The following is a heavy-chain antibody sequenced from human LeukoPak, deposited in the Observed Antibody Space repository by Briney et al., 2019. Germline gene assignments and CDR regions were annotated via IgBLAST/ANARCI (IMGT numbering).Heavy chain of an antibody. J-gene: IGHJ3*02. CDR2: IRSKANSYAT. CDR3: TRQALVERWLQLESVADAFDI. Sequence: GGSLRLSCAASGFTFSGSAMHWVRQASGKGLEWVGRIRSKANSYATAYAASVKGRFTISRDDSKNTAYLQMNSLKTEDTAVYYCTRQALVERWLQLESVADAFDIWGQGTMVTVSS. CDR1: GFTFSGSA. V-gene: IGHV3-73*01. D-gene: IGHD5-24*01.